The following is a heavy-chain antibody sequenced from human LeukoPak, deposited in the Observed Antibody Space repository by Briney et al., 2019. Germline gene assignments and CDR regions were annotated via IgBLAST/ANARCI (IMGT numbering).Heavy chain of an antibody. J-gene: IGHJ6*03. V-gene: IGHV3-74*01. Sequence: QPGGSLRLSCAASGFTFSSYWMHWVRQAPGKGLAWVSRINSDGSSTSYADSVKGRFTISRDNAKNTLYLQMNSLRAEDTAVYYCARVPYGEDYYYYYMDVWGKGTTVTVSS. CDR1: GFTFSSYW. CDR2: INSDGSST. D-gene: IGHD4-17*01. CDR3: ARVPYGEDYYYYYMDV.